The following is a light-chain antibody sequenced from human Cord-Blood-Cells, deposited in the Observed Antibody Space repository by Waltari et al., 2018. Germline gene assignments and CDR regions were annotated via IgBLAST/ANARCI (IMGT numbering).Light chain of an antibody. V-gene: IGKV4-1*01. CDR3: QQYYSTPFT. CDR2: WAS. Sequence: DIVMTQSPDSLAVSLGERAPINCKSSQSVLYRSNNKNDLAWYQQKPGQPPKLLIYWASTRESGVPDRFSGSGSGTDFTLTISSLQAEDVAVYYCQQYYSTPFTFGPGTKVDIK. J-gene: IGKJ3*01. CDR1: QSVLYRSNNKND.